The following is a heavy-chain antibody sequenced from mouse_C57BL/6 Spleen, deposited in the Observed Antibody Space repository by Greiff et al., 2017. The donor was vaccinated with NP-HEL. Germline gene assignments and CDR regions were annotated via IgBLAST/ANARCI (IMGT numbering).Heavy chain of an antibody. CDR1: GYTFTSSW. V-gene: IGHV1-82*01. CDR2: IYPGDGDT. J-gene: IGHJ4*01. Sequence: QVQLKQPGAELVKPGASVKLSCKASGYTFTSSWMNWVKQRPGKGLEWIGRIYPGDGDTNYNGKFKGKATLTADKSSSTAYMQLSSLTSEDSAVYFCARDYYGSSYAMDYWGQGTSVTVSS. CDR3: ARDYYGSSYAMDY. D-gene: IGHD1-1*01.